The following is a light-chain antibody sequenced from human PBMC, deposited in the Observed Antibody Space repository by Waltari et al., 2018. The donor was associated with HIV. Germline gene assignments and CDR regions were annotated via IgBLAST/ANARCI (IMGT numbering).Light chain of an antibody. CDR2: LNRDGSH. Sequence: QLVLTQSPSASASLGASVKLTCTLSSGHSSYAIAWHQQQPEKGPRDLMKLNRDGSHSKGDGIPDRFSGSSSGAERYLTIASLQSEDEADYYCQTWGTGIRVFGGGTKLTVL. CDR3: QTWGTGIRV. J-gene: IGLJ2*01. V-gene: IGLV4-69*01. CDR1: SGHSSYA.